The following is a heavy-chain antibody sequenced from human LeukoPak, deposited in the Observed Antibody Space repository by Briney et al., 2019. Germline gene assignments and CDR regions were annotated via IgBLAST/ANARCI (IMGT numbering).Heavy chain of an antibody. CDR3: ARGCDCSSTSCYDQTYYYYMDV. CDR1: GYTFTSYG. CDR2: ISAYNGNT. V-gene: IGHV1-18*01. J-gene: IGHJ6*03. Sequence: ASVKVSCKASGYTFTSYGISWVRQAPGQGHEWMGWISAYNGNTNYAQKLQGRVTMTTDTSTSTAYMALRSLRSDDTAVYYCARGCDCSSTSCYDQTYYYYMDVWGKGTTVTVSS. D-gene: IGHD2-2*01.